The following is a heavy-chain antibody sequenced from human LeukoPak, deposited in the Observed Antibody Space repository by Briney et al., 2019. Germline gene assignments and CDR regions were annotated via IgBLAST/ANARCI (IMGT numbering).Heavy chain of an antibody. V-gene: IGHV3-30*04. J-gene: IGHJ5*02. CDR3: AREFAFRLGESSEDS. CDR2: ISNDGFKK. CDR1: GFTFSTYA. D-gene: IGHD3-16*01. Sequence: PGGSLRLSCATSGFTFSTYAMHWVRQAPGKGLEWVALISNDGFKKYYPDSVEGRFIISRDNSKNTLFLQMNSLRTEDTAVYYCAREFAFRLGESSEDSWGQGTLVIVSS.